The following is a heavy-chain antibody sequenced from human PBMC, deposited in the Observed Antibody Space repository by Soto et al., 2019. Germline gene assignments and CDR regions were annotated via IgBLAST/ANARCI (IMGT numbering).Heavy chain of an antibody. V-gene: IGHV3-23*01. CDR2: ISGSGGST. Sequence: AGGSLRLSCAASGFTFSSYAMSWVRQAPGKGLEWVSAISGSGGSTYYADSVKGRFTISRDNSKNTLYLQMNSLRAEDTAVYYCAGTRYYYDSSGTRYYYGMDVWGQGTTVTVS. D-gene: IGHD3-22*01. J-gene: IGHJ6*02. CDR1: GFTFSSYA. CDR3: AGTRYYYDSSGTRYYYGMDV.